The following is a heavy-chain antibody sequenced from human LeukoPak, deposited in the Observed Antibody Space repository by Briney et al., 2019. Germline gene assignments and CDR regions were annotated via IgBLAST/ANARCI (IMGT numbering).Heavy chain of an antibody. J-gene: IGHJ3*02. V-gene: IGHV3-33*02. Sequence: GGSLRLSCAPSTFTFSFYAMHWVRQAPGKGLEWVALIWYDGSSKYYEESAKGRFTISRDISTNTLYLQMNSLRAEDTAMYYCAREGDRENHYDAFDIWGQGTMVTVSS. CDR3: AREGDRENHYDAFDI. D-gene: IGHD3-16*01. CDR2: IWYDGSSK. CDR1: TFTFSFYA.